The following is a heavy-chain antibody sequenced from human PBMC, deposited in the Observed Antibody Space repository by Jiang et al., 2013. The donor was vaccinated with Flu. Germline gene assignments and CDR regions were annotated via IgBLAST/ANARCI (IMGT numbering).Heavy chain of an antibody. D-gene: IGHD1-26*01. CDR3: ARDAGIVGARLAGQ. Sequence: GQGLEWMGIINLVVGSTSYAQKFQGRVTMTRDTSTSTVYMELSSLRSEDTAVYYCARDAGIVGARLAGQWGQGTLVTVSS. V-gene: IGHV1-46*01. CDR2: INLVVGST. J-gene: IGHJ4*02.